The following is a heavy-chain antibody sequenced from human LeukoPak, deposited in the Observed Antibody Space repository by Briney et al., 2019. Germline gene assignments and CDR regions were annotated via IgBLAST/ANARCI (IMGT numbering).Heavy chain of an antibody. J-gene: IGHJ4*02. CDR2: IRSTANGYAT. D-gene: IGHD3-10*01. CDR3: TGNYYGSGSYADFDY. CDR1: GFTFSGSA. V-gene: IGHV3-73*01. Sequence: GGSLRLSCAASGFTFSGSALHWVRQTSGKGLEWVGRIRSTANGYATAYAASVKGRFTISRDDSKNTAYLQMDSLKTEDTAVYYCTGNYYGSGSYADFDYWGQGTLVTVSS.